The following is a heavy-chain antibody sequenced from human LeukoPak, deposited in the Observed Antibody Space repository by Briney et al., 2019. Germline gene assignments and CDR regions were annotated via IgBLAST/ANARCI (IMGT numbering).Heavy chain of an antibody. CDR2: ISYDGTND. J-gene: IGHJ4*02. V-gene: IGHV3-30*04. D-gene: IGHD6-13*01. CDR1: GFTLSTHT. Sequence: GKSLRLSCAASGFTLSTHTMHWVRQAPGKGLDWVAFISYDGTNDYYADSVKGRFTISRDNSKSTLYLQMNSLRAEDTAVYYCRGISATGFDFWGQGTLVTVSS. CDR3: RGISATGFDF.